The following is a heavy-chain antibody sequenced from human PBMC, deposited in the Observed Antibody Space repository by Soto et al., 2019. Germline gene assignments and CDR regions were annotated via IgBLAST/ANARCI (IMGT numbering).Heavy chain of an antibody. CDR2: IYSGGST. D-gene: IGHD3-3*01. V-gene: IGHV3-66*01. CDR3: ARTVWGDFWSGYYTGSQGWGYFDY. CDR1: GFTVSSNY. Sequence: GGSLRLSCAASGFTVSSNYMSWVRQAPGKGLEWVSVIYSGGSTYYADSVKGRFTISRDNSKNTLYLQMNSLRAEDTAVYYCARTVWGDFWSGYYTGSQGWGYFDYWGQGTLVTVSS. J-gene: IGHJ4*02.